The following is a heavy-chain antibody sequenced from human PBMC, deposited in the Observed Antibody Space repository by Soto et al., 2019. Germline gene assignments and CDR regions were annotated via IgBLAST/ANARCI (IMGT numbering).Heavy chain of an antibody. CDR3: AKQARPWRTGWFDP. CDR2: ISYDGSNK. V-gene: IGHV3-30*18. D-gene: IGHD6-6*01. Sequence: GGSLRLSCAASGFTFSSYGMHWVRQAPGKGLEWVAVISYDGSNKYYADSVKGRFTISRDNSKNTLYLQMNSLRAEDTAVYYCAKQARPWRTGWFDPWGQGTLVTVSS. J-gene: IGHJ5*02. CDR1: GFTFSSYG.